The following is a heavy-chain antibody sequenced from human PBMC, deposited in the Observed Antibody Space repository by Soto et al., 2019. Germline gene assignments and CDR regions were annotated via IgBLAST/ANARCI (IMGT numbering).Heavy chain of an antibody. D-gene: IGHD3-10*01. J-gene: IGHJ4*02. CDR2: IDPSDSQT. CDR3: AKIGSRSENFDY. Sequence: GEALKISCKGSVYSFAGYWITWVRQKPGKGLEWMGRIDPSDSQTYYSPSFRGHVTISVTKSITTVFLQWSSLRASDTAMYYCAKIGSRSENFDYWGQGTLVTVSS. CDR1: VYSFAGYW. V-gene: IGHV5-10-1*01.